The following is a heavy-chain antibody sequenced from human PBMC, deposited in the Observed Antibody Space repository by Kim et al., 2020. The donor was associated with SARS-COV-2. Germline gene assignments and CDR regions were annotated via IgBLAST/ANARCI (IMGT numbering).Heavy chain of an antibody. D-gene: IGHD6-13*01. CDR1: GFTFSSYG. J-gene: IGHJ4*02. V-gene: IGHV3-30*18. CDR3: AKDLGGVIAAAAYFDY. CDR2: ISYDGSNK. Sequence: GGSLRLSCAASGFTFSSYGMHWVRQAPGKGLEWVAVISYDGSNKYYADSVKGRFTISRDNSKNTLYLQMNSLRAEDTAVYYCAKDLGGVIAAAAYFDYWGQGTLVTVSS.